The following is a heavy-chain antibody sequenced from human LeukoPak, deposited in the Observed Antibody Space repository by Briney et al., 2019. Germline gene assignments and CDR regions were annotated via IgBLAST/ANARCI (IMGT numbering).Heavy chain of an antibody. D-gene: IGHD3-3*01. V-gene: IGHV3-74*01. CDR3: ARDFYDFWSGYHDAFDI. Sequence: GGSLRLSCAASGFTFSSYWMHWVRQAPGKGLVWVSRINTDGSSTSYADSVKGRFTISRDNAKNTLYLQMNSLRAEDTAVYYCARDFYDFWSGYHDAFDIWGQGTMVTVSS. J-gene: IGHJ3*02. CDR1: GFTFSSYW. CDR2: INTDGSST.